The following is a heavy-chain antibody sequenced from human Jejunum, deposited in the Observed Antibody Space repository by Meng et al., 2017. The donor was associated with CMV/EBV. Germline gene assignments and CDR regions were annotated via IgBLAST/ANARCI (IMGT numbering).Heavy chain of an antibody. CDR2: IYHSGNN. D-gene: IGHD5-18*01. V-gene: IGHV4-38-2*02. CDR1: GYSISSGDN. Sequence: CTVSGYSISSGDNWDWIRQPPGKGLEWIGSIYHSGNNIYNPSLKSRVTISVDTSKNQFSLKLSSVTAADTAVYYCARHSATAGDYWGQGTLVTVSS. J-gene: IGHJ4*02. CDR3: ARHSATAGDY.